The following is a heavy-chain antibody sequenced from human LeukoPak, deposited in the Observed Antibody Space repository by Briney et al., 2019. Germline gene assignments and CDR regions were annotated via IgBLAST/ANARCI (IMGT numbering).Heavy chain of an antibody. D-gene: IGHD3-10*01. CDR1: GFTFSRYA. J-gene: IGHJ4*02. CDR3: AKVSYHYYGSGSYVLDY. CDR2: ISGSGGST. Sequence: GGSLRLSCAASGFTFSRYAMSWVRRAPGKGLEWVSAISGSGGSTYYADSVKGRFTISRDNSKNTLYLQMNSLRAEDTAVYYCAKVSYHYYGSGSYVLDYWGQGTLVTVSS. V-gene: IGHV3-23*01.